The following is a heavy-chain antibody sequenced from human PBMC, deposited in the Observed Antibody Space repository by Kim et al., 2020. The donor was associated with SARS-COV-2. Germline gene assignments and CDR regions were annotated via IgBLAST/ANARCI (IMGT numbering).Heavy chain of an antibody. V-gene: IGHV3-15*01. CDR3: TTLLRYFDWLLPPHDAFDI. D-gene: IGHD3-9*01. Sequence: GGSLRLSCAASGFTFSNAWMSWVRQAPGKGLEWVGRIKSKTDCGTTDYAAPVKGRFTISRDDSKNTLYLQMNSLKTEDTAVYYCTTLLRYFDWLLPPHDAFDIWGQGTMVTVSS. J-gene: IGHJ3*02. CDR1: GFTFSNAW. CDR2: IKSKTDCGTT.